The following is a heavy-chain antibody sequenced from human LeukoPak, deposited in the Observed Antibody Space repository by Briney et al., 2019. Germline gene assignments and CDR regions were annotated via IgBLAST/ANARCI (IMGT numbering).Heavy chain of an antibody. V-gene: IGHV1-8*01. Sequence: GASVKVSCKASGYTFTSYDINWVRQATGQGLEWMGWMNPNSGNTGYAQKFQGRVTMTRNTSISTAYMELSSLRSEDTAVYYCARGKRGGYYDSSGYEGYYYGMDVWGQGATVTVSS. J-gene: IGHJ6*02. CDR3: ARGKRGGYYDSSGYEGYYYGMDV. CDR1: GYTFTSYD. CDR2: MNPNSGNT. D-gene: IGHD3-22*01.